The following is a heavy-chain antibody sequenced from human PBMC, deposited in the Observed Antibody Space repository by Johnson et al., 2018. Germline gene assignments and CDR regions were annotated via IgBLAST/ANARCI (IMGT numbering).Heavy chain of an antibody. V-gene: IGHV6-1*01. J-gene: IGHJ3*02. CDR1: GDSVSSNSAA. CDR2: TYYRSKWYN. D-gene: IGHD4-17*01. Sequence: QVQLQESGPTLVKPSQTLSLTCDISGDSVSSNSAAWNWIRQSPSRGLEWLGRTYYRSKWYNGYAGSVKSRIIIKPDTSKNRFSLQLNSVTPEDTAVYYCARDSDYAPRGDAFDIWGQGTMVTVSS. CDR3: ARDSDYAPRGDAFDI.